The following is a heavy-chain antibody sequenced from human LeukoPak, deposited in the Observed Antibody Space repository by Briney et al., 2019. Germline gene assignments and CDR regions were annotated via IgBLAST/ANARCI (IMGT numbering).Heavy chain of an antibody. CDR2: IYYSGST. V-gene: IGHV4-39*02. D-gene: IGHD3-3*01. CDR3: AREAHITIFGVAYYYMDV. CDR1: GGSISSSNYY. J-gene: IGHJ6*03. Sequence: SETLSLTCTVSGGSISSSNYYWGWIRQPPGKGLEWIGSIYYSGSTYYNPSLKSRVTISVDTSKNQFSLKLSSVTAADTAVYYCAREAHITIFGVAYYYMDVWGKGTTVTVSS.